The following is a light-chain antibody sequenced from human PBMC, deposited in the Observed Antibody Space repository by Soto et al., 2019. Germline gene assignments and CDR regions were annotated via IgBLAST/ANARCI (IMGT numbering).Light chain of an antibody. V-gene: IGKV1-39*01. CDR3: QQSYSTLGT. CDR1: HSINNY. Sequence: IQMTQSPSSLSASVGDRVIITCRSDHSINNYLNWYQQRSGKVPKLLIYAASTLQSGVPSRFSGSGSGRVFTLTINSLQPEDFATYYCQQSYSTLGTFGRGTRVEI. J-gene: IGKJ2*01. CDR2: AAS.